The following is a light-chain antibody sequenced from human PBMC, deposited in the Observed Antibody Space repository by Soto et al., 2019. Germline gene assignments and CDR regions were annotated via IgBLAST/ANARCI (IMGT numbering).Light chain of an antibody. J-gene: IGKJ1*01. CDR1: QSLLHSNGYNY. Sequence: DIVMTQSPLSLSVTPGEPASISCRSSQSLLHSNGYNYLDWYLQKPGQSPQVLIYLGSNRASGVPGRFSGSGSGTDFTLKISRVEAEDVGVYYCMQALQTPWTFGQGTKVEIK. CDR2: LGS. V-gene: IGKV2-28*01. CDR3: MQALQTPWT.